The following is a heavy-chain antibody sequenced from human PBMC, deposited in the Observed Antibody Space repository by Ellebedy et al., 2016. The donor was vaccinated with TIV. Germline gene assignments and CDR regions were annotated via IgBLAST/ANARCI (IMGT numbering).Heavy chain of an antibody. D-gene: IGHD6-19*01. J-gene: IGHJ5*01. CDR2: ISSSGSTI. CDR1: GFTFSSYS. V-gene: IGHV3-48*01. Sequence: GESLKISCAASGFTFSSYSMNWVRQAQEKGLEWVSYISSSGSTIYYADSVKGRFTISRDNAKNSLYLHMNSLSAEDTAVYYCARWGYSSGWYDFWGQGTLVTVSS. CDR3: ARWGYSSGWYDF.